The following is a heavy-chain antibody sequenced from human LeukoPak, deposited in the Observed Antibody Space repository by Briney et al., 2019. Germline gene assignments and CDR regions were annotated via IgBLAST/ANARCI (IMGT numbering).Heavy chain of an antibody. CDR2: IYSGGST. V-gene: IGHV3-53*01. CDR3: ARDRSVGTTTGLFDP. Sequence: GGPLRLSCAASGFTVSSNYMNWVRQAPGKGLEWVSVIYSGGSTYYADSVKGRFTISRDNSKNTLHLQMNSLRAEDTAVYYCARDRSVGTTTGLFDPWGQGTLVTVSS. J-gene: IGHJ5*02. CDR1: GFTVSSNY. D-gene: IGHD1-26*01.